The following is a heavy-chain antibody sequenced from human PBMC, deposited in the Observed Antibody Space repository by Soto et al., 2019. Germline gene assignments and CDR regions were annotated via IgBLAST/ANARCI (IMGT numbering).Heavy chain of an antibody. J-gene: IGHJ4*02. D-gene: IGHD3-10*01. CDR2: ISYDGSNK. Sequence: QVQLVESGGGVVQPGRSLRLSCAASGFTFSSYGMHWVRQAPGKGLEWVAVISYDGSNKYYADSVKGRFTISRDNSKKTLYRQMNGRRAEDTAVYYCAKRSTMVRGDHTNYWGQGTLVTVSS. CDR3: AKRSTMVRGDHTNY. V-gene: IGHV3-30*18. CDR1: GFTFSSYG.